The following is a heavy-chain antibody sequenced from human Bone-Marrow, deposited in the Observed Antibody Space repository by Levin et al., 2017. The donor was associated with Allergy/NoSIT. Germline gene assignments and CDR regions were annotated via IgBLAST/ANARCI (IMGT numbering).Heavy chain of an antibody. D-gene: IGHD2-2*01. CDR3: ARDGVPAASNYYYYMDG. J-gene: IGHJ6*03. CDR2: IWYDGSNK. Sequence: GGSLRLSCAASGFTFSSYGMHWVRQAPGKGLEWVAVIWYDGSNKYYADSVKGRFTISRDNSKNTLYLQMNSLRAEDTAVYYCARDGVPAASNYYYYMDGWGKGTTVTVSS. CDR1: GFTFSSYG. V-gene: IGHV3-33*01.